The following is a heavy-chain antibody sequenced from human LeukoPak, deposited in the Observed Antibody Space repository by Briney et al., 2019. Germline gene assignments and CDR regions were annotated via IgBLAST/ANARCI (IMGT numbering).Heavy chain of an antibody. V-gene: IGHV1-18*01. J-gene: IGHJ3*02. D-gene: IGHD3-22*01. CDR1: GYTFTSYG. CDR3: ASNRDYYDTPPDAFDI. Sequence: ASVKVSCKASGYTFTSYGISWVRQAPGQGLEWMGWISAYNGNTNYAQKLQGRVTMTTDTSTSTAYMELRSLRSDDTAVYYCASNRDYYDTPPDAFDIWGQGTMVTVSS. CDR2: ISAYNGNT.